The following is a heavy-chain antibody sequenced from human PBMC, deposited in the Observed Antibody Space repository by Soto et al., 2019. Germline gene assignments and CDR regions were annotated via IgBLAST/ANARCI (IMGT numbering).Heavy chain of an antibody. CDR2: IYYSGST. V-gene: IGHV4-59*12. CDR1: GGSISSYY. J-gene: IGHJ3*01. D-gene: IGHD3-22*01. Sequence: SETLSLTCTVSGGSISSYYLSWIRQPPGKGLEWIGYIYYSGSTNYNPSLKSRVTISVDTSKNQFSLHLNSVTPEDTAVYYCARISHDSSPSWGQGTMVTVSS. CDR3: ARISHDSSPS.